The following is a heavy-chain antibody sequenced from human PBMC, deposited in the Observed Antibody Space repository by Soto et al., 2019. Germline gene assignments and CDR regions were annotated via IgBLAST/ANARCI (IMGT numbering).Heavy chain of an antibody. CDR3: AKAKNDYNWDNRPPFDY. Sequence: QVQLVESGGGVVQPGTSLRVSCVGSGFTFRSYVIHWVRQAPGKGLEWVALTSYDGSDKYYGDSVRGRFTISRDNSRNTVYLQMDSLRADDTAIYYCAKAKNDYNWDNRPPFDYWGQGTLVTVSS. CDR2: TSYDGSDK. D-gene: IGHD1-20*01. CDR1: GFTFRSYV. V-gene: IGHV3-30*18. J-gene: IGHJ4*02.